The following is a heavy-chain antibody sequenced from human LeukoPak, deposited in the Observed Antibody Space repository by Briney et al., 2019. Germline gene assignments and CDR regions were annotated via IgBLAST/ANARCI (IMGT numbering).Heavy chain of an antibody. V-gene: IGHV1-2*02. J-gene: IGHJ4*02. CDR3: AREEDLVVVPYY. CDR1: GYTFTDYY. CDR2: INPNSGDT. Sequence: ASVKVSCKASGYTFTDYYMHWVRQAPGQGLEWMGWINPNSGDTNYAQKFQGRVTMTRDTSISTAYMELSRLRSDDTAVYYCAREEDLVVVPYYWGQGTPVTVSS. D-gene: IGHD2-2*01.